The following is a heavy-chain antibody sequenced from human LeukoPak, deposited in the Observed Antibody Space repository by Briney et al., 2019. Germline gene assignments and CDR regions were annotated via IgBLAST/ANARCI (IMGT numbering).Heavy chain of an antibody. CDR3: ARDRGYSGYDAWFDP. CDR2: INPNSGGT. CDR1: GYTFTGYY. Sequence: ASVTVSCKASGYTFTGYYMHWVRQAPGQGLERMGWINPNSGGTNYAQKFQGRVTMTRDTSISTAYMELSRLRSDDTAVYYCARDRGYSGYDAWFDPWGQGTLVTVSS. V-gene: IGHV1-2*02. J-gene: IGHJ5*02. D-gene: IGHD5-12*01.